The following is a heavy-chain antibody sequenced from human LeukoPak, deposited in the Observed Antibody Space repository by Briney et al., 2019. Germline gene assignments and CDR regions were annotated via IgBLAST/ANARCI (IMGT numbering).Heavy chain of an antibody. D-gene: IGHD6-13*01. CDR1: GGSISSGGYY. CDR2: IYYSGST. Sequence: PSQTLSLTCTVSGGSISSGGYYWSWIRQHPGKGLEWIGYIYYSGSTYYNPSLNSRVTISVDTSKNQFSLKLSSVTAADTAVYYCARILSPAAGTDYHYYGMDVWGHGTTVTVSS. V-gene: IGHV4-31*03. J-gene: IGHJ6*02. CDR3: ARILSPAAGTDYHYYGMDV.